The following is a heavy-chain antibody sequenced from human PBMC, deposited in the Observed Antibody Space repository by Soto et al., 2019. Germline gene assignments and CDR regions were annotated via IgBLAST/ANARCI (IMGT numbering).Heavy chain of an antibody. J-gene: IGHJ2*01. V-gene: IGHV4-4*02. CDR2: IFHSGST. CDR3: ARRIYGDWYFDL. Sequence: QVQLQESSPGLVKPSGTLSLTCAVSGASISNTNWWSWVRQPPGKGLEWIGEIFHSGSTNSNPSRKSRVTMSLDTSKNQFSLNLSSVTAADMAVYYCARRIYGDWYFDLWGRGTLVTVSS. CDR1: GASISNTNW. D-gene: IGHD3-16*01.